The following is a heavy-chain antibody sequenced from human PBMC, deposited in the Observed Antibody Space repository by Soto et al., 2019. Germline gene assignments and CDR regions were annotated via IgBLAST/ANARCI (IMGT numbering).Heavy chain of an antibody. J-gene: IGHJ6*02. CDR1: GGTFSSYA. CDR3: ASEPLPRVPARPLSGIDV. Sequence: QVQLVQSGAEVKKPGSSVKVSCKASGGTFSSYAISWVRQAPGQGLEWMGGIIPIFGTANYAQKFQGRVTITADESTSTAYMELSSLRSEDTAVYYCASEPLPRVPARPLSGIDVWGQGTTVTVSS. V-gene: IGHV1-69*12. CDR2: IIPIFGTA. D-gene: IGHD2-2*01.